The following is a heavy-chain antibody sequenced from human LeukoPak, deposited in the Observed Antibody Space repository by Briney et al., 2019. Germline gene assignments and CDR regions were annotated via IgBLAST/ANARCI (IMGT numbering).Heavy chain of an antibody. J-gene: IGHJ4*02. CDR2: ISSSGSTI. D-gene: IGHD6-13*01. Sequence: GGSLRLSCAASGFTFSSYEMNWVRQAPGKGLEWVSYISSSGSTIYYADFVKGRFTISRDNAKNSLYLQMNSLRAEDTAVYYCARVMQGAAAGSPYFDYWGQGTLVTVSS. CDR3: ARVMQGAAAGSPYFDY. CDR1: GFTFSSYE. V-gene: IGHV3-48*03.